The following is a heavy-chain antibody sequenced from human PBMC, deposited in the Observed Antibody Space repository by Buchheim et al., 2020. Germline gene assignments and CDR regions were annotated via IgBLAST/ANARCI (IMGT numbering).Heavy chain of an antibody. J-gene: IGHJ5*02. D-gene: IGHD5-12*01. CDR3: ARDNRSSGYDFVWYNWFDP. Sequence: QVQLQQWGAGLLKPSETLSLTCAVYGGSFSGYYWSWIRQPPGKGLEWIGEINHSGSTNYNPSLKSRVTISVDTSKNQFSLKLSSVTAADTAVYYCARDNRSSGYDFVWYNWFDPWGQGTL. V-gene: IGHV4-34*01. CDR1: GGSFSGYY. CDR2: INHSGST.